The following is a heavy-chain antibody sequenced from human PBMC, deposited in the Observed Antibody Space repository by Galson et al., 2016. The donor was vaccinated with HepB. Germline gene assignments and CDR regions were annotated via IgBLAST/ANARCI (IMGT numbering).Heavy chain of an antibody. D-gene: IGHD5-18*01. V-gene: IGHV4-59*11. J-gene: IGHJ3*01. CDR1: GDPISPHF. CDR3: ARGFGYHAFDF. Sequence: LSLTCTVSGDPISPHFWSWIRQPPGKGLEWIGYISYRGNTNYSASLTSRVTISLDTSDKQFSLKLNSVTAADTAVYYCARGFGYHAFDFWGQGTTVTVSS. CDR2: ISYRGNT.